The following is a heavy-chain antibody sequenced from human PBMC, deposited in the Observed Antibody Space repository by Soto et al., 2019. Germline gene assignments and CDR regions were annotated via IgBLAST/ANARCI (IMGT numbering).Heavy chain of an antibody. CDR2: MSHSGGT. Sequence: QVQLQQWGAGLLKPSETLSLTCAVFGGSVNSGNYYWSWIRQPPGKGLEWIGEMSHSGGTHFNPSLTSRVTISVDTSKNQFSLKISSVTAADTALYYCARVERGTATTVVDAFDIWGPGTMVTVSS. D-gene: IGHD1-1*01. CDR1: GGSVNSGNYY. CDR3: ARVERGTATTVVDAFDI. V-gene: IGHV4-34*01. J-gene: IGHJ3*02.